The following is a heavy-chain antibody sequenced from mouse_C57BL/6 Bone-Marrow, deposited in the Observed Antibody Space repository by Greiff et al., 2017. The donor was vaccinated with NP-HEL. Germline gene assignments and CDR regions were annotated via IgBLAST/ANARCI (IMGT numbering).Heavy chain of an antibody. Sequence: QVQLQQPGAELVRPGSSVKLSCKASGYTFTSYWMHWVKQRPIQGLEWIGNIDPSDSESHSNQKFKDKATLTVDKSSSTAYMQLSSLTSEDSAVYYCAREYGSKGYWGQGTTLTVSS. CDR2: IDPSDSES. V-gene: IGHV1-52*01. J-gene: IGHJ2*01. CDR1: GYTFTSYW. D-gene: IGHD1-1*01. CDR3: AREYGSKGY.